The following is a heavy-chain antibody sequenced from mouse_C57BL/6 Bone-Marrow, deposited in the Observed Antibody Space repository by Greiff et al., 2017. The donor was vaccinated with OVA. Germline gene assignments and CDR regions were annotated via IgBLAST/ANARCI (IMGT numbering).Heavy chain of an antibody. CDR3: TPIYEGYYRGFAY. CDR2: IDPETGGT. CDR1: GYTFTDYE. D-gene: IGHD2-3*01. J-gene: IGHJ3*01. V-gene: IGHV1-15*01. Sequence: VQLQESGAELVRPGASVTLSCKASGYTFTDYEMHWVKQTPVHGLEWIGAIDPETGGTASNQQFKGKAILTADKSSSTAYMELRSLTSEDSAVYYCTPIYEGYYRGFAYWGQGTLVTVSA.